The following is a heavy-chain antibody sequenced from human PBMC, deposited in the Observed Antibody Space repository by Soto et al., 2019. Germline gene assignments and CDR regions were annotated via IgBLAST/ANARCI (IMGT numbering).Heavy chain of an antibody. CDR3: ARAPIPNWNYYGMDV. J-gene: IGHJ6*02. D-gene: IGHD1-1*01. CDR1: GGSVNSGGYH. Sequence: SETLSLTCSVSGGSVNSGGYHWSWIRQHPGKGLEWIGDIYYSGSTYYNPSLKSRVTISIDTSTNHFSLHLSALTAADTAVYYCARAPIPNWNYYGMDVWGQGTTVTVSS. V-gene: IGHV4-31*03. CDR2: IYYSGST.